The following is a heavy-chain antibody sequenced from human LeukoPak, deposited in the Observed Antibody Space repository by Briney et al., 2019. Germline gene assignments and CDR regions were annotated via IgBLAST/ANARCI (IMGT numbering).Heavy chain of an antibody. CDR3: ARVPTALWFGDLLMDY. Sequence: SETLSLTCAVSGYSISSGYCWGWIRQPPGKGLEWIGSIYHSGSTYYNPSLKSRVTISVDTSKNQFSLKLSSVTAADTAVYYCARVPTALWFGDLLMDYWGQGTL. J-gene: IGHJ4*02. CDR1: GYSISSGYC. V-gene: IGHV4-38-2*01. CDR2: IYHSGST. D-gene: IGHD3-10*01.